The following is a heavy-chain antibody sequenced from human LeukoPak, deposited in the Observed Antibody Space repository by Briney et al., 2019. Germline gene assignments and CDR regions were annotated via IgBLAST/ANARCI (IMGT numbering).Heavy chain of an antibody. Sequence: PGRSLRLSCAASGFTFRSFSMHWVRQAPGKGLEWVAVISYDGSNKYYADSVKGRFTISRDNAKNSLYLQMNSLRAEDTALYHCAREGHLGPPGAFDIGGQGTMVTVSS. CDR2: ISYDGSNK. CDR1: GFTFRSFS. CDR3: AREGHLGPPGAFDI. V-gene: IGHV3-30*03. J-gene: IGHJ3*02.